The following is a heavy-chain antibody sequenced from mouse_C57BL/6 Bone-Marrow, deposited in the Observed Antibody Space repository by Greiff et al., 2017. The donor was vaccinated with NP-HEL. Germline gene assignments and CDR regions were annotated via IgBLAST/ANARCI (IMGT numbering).Heavy chain of an antibody. CDR3: ARRGYDGYFLFDY. CDR1: GYTFTSYG. Sequence: VQLQQPGAELARPGASVKLSCKASGYTFTSYGISWVKQRTGQGLEWIGEIYPRSGNTYYNEKFKGKATLTADKSSSTAYMELRSLTSEDSAVYFCARRGYDGYFLFDYWGQGTTLTVSS. V-gene: IGHV1-81*01. D-gene: IGHD2-3*01. J-gene: IGHJ2*01. CDR2: IYPRSGNT.